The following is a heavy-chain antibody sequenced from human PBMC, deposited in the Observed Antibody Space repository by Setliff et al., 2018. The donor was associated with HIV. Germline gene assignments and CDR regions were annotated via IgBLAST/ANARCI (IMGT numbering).Heavy chain of an antibody. CDR2: IYYSGSS. D-gene: IGHD3-10*02. J-gene: IGHJ4*02. CDR1: AGSIRSSTYY. V-gene: IGHV4-31*03. CDR3: VRNSLDYVEEE. Sequence: SETLSLTCTVSAGSIRSSTYYWSWIRQHPGKGLEWIGYIYYSGSSYYNPSVRSRVIMSLDTSENHFSLKLSSVTAADTAVYYCVRNSLDYVEEEWGQGTQVTVSS.